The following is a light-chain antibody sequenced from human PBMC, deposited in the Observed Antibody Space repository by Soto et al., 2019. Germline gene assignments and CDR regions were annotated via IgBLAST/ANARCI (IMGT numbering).Light chain of an antibody. J-gene: IGLJ2*01. CDR1: SSNIGAGYD. V-gene: IGLV1-40*01. CDR3: QSYDSSLSGNVV. CDR2: GNS. Sequence: QSVLTQPPSVSGAPGQRVTISCTGSSSNIGAGYDVPWYQQLPGTAPKLLIYGNSNRPSGVPDRFSGSKSGTSASLATTGLQAEDEADYCCQSYDSSLSGNVVFGGGTKVTVL.